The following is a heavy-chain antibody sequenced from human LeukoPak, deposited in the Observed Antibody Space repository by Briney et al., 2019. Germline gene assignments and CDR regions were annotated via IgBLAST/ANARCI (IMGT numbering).Heavy chain of an antibody. J-gene: IGHJ3*02. CDR3: ARCSRSSTDCYSAFDI. Sequence: GGPLRLSCEASGFTFDDYGMSWVRQAAGKGLEGVSAITNWNGGSTGYAGSVRGRFTVSRDNAKNSLYLQMNSLRAEDTALYYCARCSRSSTDCYSAFDIWGQGTVVTVSS. CDR2: ITNWNGGST. V-gene: IGHV3-20*04. D-gene: IGHD2-2*02. CDR1: GFTFDDYG.